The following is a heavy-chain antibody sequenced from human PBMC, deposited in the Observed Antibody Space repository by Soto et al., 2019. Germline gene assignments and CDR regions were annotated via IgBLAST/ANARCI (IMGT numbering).Heavy chain of an antibody. J-gene: IGHJ3*02. V-gene: IGHV5-10-1*01. D-gene: IGHD3-16*01. CDR1: GYSFTSYW. CDR3: ARLDDSPSRTFDI. CDR2: IDPSDSYT. Sequence: GESLKISCKASGYSFTSYWISWVRQLPGKGLEWMGRIDPSDSYTNYSPSFQGHVTMSVDKSTSTAYLQWSSLKASDTAMYYCARLDDSPSRTFDIWGQGTMVTVSS.